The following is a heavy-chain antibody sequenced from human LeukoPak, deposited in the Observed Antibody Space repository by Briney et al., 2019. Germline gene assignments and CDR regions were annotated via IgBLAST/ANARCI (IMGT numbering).Heavy chain of an antibody. CDR2: IYSDGST. V-gene: IGHV3-66*01. CDR1: EFTVSSNY. J-gene: IGHJ4*02. CDR3: ARVRGYGSGTYTVDY. D-gene: IGHD3-10*01. Sequence: GGSLRLSCAASEFTVSSNYMSWVRQAPGKGLEWVSLIYSDGSTYYADSVKGRFTISRDNSKNTLYLQMNSLRAEDTAVYYCARVRGYGSGTYTVDYWGQGTLVTVSS.